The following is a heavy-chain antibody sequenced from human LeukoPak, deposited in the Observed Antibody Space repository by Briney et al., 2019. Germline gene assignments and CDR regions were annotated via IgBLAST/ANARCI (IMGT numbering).Heavy chain of an antibody. CDR3: ARDATGTPASY. CDR2: IIPIFGTA. D-gene: IGHD1-1*01. CDR1: GGTFSSYA. J-gene: IGHJ4*02. V-gene: IGHV1-69*05. Sequence: ASVKVSCKASGGTFSSYAISWVRQAPGQGFEWMGGIIPIFGTANYAQKFQGRVTITTDESTSTAYMELSSLGSEDTAVYYCARDATGTPASYWGQGTLVTVSS.